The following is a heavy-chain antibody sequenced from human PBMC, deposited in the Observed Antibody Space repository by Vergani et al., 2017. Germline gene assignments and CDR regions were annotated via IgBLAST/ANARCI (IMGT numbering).Heavy chain of an antibody. CDR2: LIPIFGTA. CDR3: SRDSASAGIVGATDDY. V-gene: IGHV1-69*01. D-gene: IGHD1-26*01. J-gene: IGHJ4*02. Sequence: QVQLVQSGAEVKKPGSSVKVSCKASGGTFSSYAISWVRQAPGQGLEWMGGLIPIFGTANYAQKFQGRVTITADDSTSTAYMELSSLRSEDTAVYYCSRDSASAGIVGATDDYWGQGTLVTVSS. CDR1: GGTFSSYA.